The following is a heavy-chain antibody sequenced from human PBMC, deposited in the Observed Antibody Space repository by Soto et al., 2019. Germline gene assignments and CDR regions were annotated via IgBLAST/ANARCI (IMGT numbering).Heavy chain of an antibody. Sequence: QVQLQESGPGLVRPSQTLSLTCTVSGGSISSGDYYWIWIRQPPGKGLEWIGYIYYSGSTYYNPSLKSRLTISVDTSKIQISLRLISVAAADTAVYYCASAFDSSSGYDGALGYWGQGTQVTVSS. CDR1: GGSISSGDYY. CDR3: ASAFDSSSGYDGALGY. V-gene: IGHV4-30-4*01. CDR2: IYYSGST. D-gene: IGHD3-22*01. J-gene: IGHJ4*02.